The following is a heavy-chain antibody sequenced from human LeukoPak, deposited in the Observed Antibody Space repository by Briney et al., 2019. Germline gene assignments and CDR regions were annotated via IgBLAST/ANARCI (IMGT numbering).Heavy chain of an antibody. D-gene: IGHD6-19*01. Sequence: GGSLRLSCAASGFTFSSYAMSWVRQAPGKGLEWVSIVSGSGSITYYADSVKGRFTISRDNSKNTLYLQMNSLRADDTAVYYCATRPWLVQKAFDIWGQGTMVTVSS. V-gene: IGHV3-23*01. CDR3: ATRPWLVQKAFDI. J-gene: IGHJ3*02. CDR1: GFTFSSYA. CDR2: VSGSGSIT.